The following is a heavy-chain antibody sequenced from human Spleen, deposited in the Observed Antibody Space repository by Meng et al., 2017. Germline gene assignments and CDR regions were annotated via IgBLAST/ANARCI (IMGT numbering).Heavy chain of an antibody. V-gene: IGHV1-2*06. CDR2: INPNSGGT. CDR3: ARDEDISAAGKLFGDY. D-gene: IGHD6-13*01. Sequence: ASVKVSCKASGYTFTGYYMHWVRQAPGQGLEWMGRINPNSGGTNYAQRFQGRVTMTGDTSKSTAYMELSGLRADDMAMYYCARDEDISAAGKLFGDYWGQGTLVTVSS. CDR1: GYTFTGYY. J-gene: IGHJ4*02.